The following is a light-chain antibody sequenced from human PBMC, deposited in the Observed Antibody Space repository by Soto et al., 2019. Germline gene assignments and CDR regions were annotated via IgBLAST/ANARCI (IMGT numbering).Light chain of an antibody. Sequence: EIVMTQSPATLSVSPGERATISCRASQSVSSNLAWYQQKPGQAPRLLIYGASTMATGIPARFSGSGSGTEFTLTISSRQSEDFAVYYCQQYNNWPPITFGQGTKLEIK. CDR2: GAS. CDR1: QSVSSN. V-gene: IGKV3-15*01. J-gene: IGKJ2*01. CDR3: QQYNNWPPIT.